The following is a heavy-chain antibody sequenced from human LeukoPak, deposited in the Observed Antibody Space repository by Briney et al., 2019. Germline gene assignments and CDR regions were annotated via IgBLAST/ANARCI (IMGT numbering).Heavy chain of an antibody. CDR1: GGSISSGGYY. Sequence: TLSLTCTVSGGSISSGGYYWSWIRQHPGKGLEWIGYIYYSGSTYYNPSLKSRVTISVDTSKIQLSLKLSSVTAADTAVYYCARADATGGRFHAFDIWGQGTMVTVSS. V-gene: IGHV4-31*03. D-gene: IGHD3-3*01. CDR3: ARADATGGRFHAFDI. CDR2: IYYSGST. J-gene: IGHJ3*02.